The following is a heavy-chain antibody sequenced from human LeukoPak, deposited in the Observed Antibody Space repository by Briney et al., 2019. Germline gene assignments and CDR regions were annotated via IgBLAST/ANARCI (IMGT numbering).Heavy chain of an antibody. V-gene: IGHV3-30-3*01. CDR3: ARDHGGYSYGYFGLSDY. CDR1: GFTFSSYA. CDR2: ISYDGSNK. Sequence: GGSLRLSCAASGFTFSSYAMHWVRQAPGKGLEWVAVISYDGSNKYYADSVKGRFTISRDNSKNTLYLQMNSLRAEDTAVYYCARDHGGYSYGYFGLSDYWGQGTLVTVSS. D-gene: IGHD5-18*01. J-gene: IGHJ4*02.